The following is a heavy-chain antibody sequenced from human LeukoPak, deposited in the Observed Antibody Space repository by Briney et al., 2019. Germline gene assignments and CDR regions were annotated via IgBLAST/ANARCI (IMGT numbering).Heavy chain of an antibody. J-gene: IGHJ4*02. CDR1: GYSFSSYW. D-gene: IGHD4-11*01. V-gene: IGHV5-51*01. CDR2: VWPDDSDT. Sequence: GEPLKISCQASGYSFSSYWIGWVRQMPGKGLEWMGIVWPDDSDTRYSSSFEGQVTISADKSTNTAYLQWSSLRASDTATYYRARQIVKFLTVTPRYFDYWGLGTLVTVYS. CDR3: ARQIVKFLTVTPRYFDY.